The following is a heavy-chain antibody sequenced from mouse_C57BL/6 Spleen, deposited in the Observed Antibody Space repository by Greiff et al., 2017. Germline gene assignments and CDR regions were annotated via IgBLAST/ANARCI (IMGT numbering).Heavy chain of an antibody. CDR2: FYAGSGSI. J-gene: IGHJ3*01. Sequence: VKLQESGAELVKPGASVKLSCKASGYTFTEYTIHWVKQRSGQGLEWIGWFYAGSGSIKYNEKFKDKATMTADKSSSTVYMELSRLTSEDSAVYFCARHEEGGIGFAYWGQGTLVTVSA. CDR3: ARHEEGGIGFAY. CDR1: GYTFTEYT. V-gene: IGHV1-62-2*01.